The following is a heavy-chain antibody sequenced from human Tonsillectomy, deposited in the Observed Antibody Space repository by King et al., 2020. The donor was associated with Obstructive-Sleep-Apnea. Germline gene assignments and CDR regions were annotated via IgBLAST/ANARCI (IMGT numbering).Heavy chain of an antibody. J-gene: IGHJ4*02. CDR2: IYYSGST. CDR3: ARSQLLSLLFDY. D-gene: IGHD1-26*01. CDR1: GGSISSYY. V-gene: IGHV4-59*01. Sequence: QLQESGPGLVKPSETLSLTCTVSGGSISSYYWSWIREPPGKGLEWIGYIYYSGSTNYNPSLKSRVTISVDTSKNQFSLKLSSVTAADTAVYYCARSQLLSLLFDYWGQGTLVTVSS.